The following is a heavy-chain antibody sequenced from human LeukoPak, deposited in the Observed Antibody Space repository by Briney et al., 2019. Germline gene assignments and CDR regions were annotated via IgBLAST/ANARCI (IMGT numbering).Heavy chain of an antibody. CDR3: AREVLLENSSGYSHQEAFDI. V-gene: IGHV4-59*01. Sequence: SETLSLTCTLSGGSISSYYWSWIRQPPGKGLKWIGYIYYSGSTNYNPSLKSRVTISVDTSKNQFSLKLSSVTAADSAVYYCAREVLLENSSGYSHQEAFDIWGQGTMVTVSS. J-gene: IGHJ3*02. CDR2: IYYSGST. CDR1: GGSISSYY. D-gene: IGHD3-22*01.